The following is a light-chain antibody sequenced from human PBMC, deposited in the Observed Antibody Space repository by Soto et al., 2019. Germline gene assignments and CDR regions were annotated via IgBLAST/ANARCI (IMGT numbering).Light chain of an antibody. CDR2: LNSDGSH. Sequence: QLVLTQSPSASASLGASVKLTCTLSSGHSSYAIAWHQQQPEKGPRYLMKLNSDGSHSKGDGIPDRFSGSSSGAERYLTISSLQSEDEADYYCQTWGTGRNWVFGGGPKLTVL. J-gene: IGLJ3*02. CDR1: SGHSSYA. V-gene: IGLV4-69*01. CDR3: QTWGTGRNWV.